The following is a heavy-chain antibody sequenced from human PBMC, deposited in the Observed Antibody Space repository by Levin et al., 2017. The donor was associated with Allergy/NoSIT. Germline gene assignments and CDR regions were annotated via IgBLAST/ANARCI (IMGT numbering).Heavy chain of an antibody. CDR3: ARVRAPRHKMWWIDY. D-gene: IGHD2-21*01. V-gene: IGHV4-34*01. CDR1: GGSFSGYY. J-gene: IGHJ4*02. Sequence: SETLSLTCAVYGGSFSGYYWSWIRQPPGKGLEWIGEINHSGSTNYNPSLKSRVTISVDTSKNQFSLKLSSVTAADTAVYYCARVRAPRHKMWWIDYWGQGTLVTVSS. CDR2: INHSGST.